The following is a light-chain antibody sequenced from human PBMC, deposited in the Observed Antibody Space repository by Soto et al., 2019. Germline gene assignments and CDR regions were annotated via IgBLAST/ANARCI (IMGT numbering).Light chain of an antibody. CDR3: QQYGSSPLT. V-gene: IGKV3-20*01. CDR1: QSVRSN. CDR2: GAS. Sequence: PGERATLSCRASQSVRSNLDWYQQKPGQAPRLLIYGASSRATGIPDRFSGSGSGTDFTLTISRLEPEDFAVYYCQQYGSSPLTFGGGTKVDI. J-gene: IGKJ4*01.